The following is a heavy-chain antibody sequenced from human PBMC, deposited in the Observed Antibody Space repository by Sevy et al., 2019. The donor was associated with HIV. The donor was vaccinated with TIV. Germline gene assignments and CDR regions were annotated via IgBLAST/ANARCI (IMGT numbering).Heavy chain of an antibody. CDR3: ARESYDFWTGPVDYEYGMDV. CDR2: INPKSGAT. CDR1: GYTFSDSGYY. D-gene: IGHD3-3*01. J-gene: IGHJ6*02. V-gene: IGHV1-2*02. Sequence: ASVKVSCKASGYTFSDSGYYVHWVRQAPGQGLEWMGWINPKSGATNYAQKFQGRVTMTRDTSVSTANMELSRLTSDDTAVYYCARESYDFWTGPVDYEYGMDVWGQGTTVTVSS.